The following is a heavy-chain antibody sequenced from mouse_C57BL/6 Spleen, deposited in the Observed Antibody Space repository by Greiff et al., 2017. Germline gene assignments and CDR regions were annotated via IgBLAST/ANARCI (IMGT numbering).Heavy chain of an antibody. Sequence: EVQLQESGPGMVKPSQSLSLTCTVTGYSITSGYDWHWIRHFPGNILEWMGYISYSGSTNYNPSLKSRISITHDTSKNHFFLKLNSVTTEDTATYYCARGAFDGYYGYFDVWGTGTTVTVSS. CDR3: ARGAFDGYYGYFDV. D-gene: IGHD2-3*01. CDR1: GYSITSGYD. V-gene: IGHV3-1*01. CDR2: ISYSGST. J-gene: IGHJ1*03.